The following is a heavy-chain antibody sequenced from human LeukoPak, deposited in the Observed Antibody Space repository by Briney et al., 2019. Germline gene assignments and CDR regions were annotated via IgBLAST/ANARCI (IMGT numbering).Heavy chain of an antibody. D-gene: IGHD1-26*01. V-gene: IGHV4-34*01. Sequence: PSETLSLTCAVYGGSFSGYYWSWIRQPPGKGLEWIGEINHSGSTNYNASLKSRVTISVDTAKNQFSLKLSSVTAADTAVYYCARGRGGSYLVDYWGQGTLVTVSS. CDR2: INHSGST. J-gene: IGHJ4*02. CDR1: GGSFSGYY. CDR3: ARGRGGSYLVDY.